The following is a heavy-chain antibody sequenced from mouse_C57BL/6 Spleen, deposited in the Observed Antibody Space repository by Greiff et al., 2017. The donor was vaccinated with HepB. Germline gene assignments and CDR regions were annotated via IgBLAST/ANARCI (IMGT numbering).Heavy chain of an antibody. CDR1: GYTFTSYW. V-gene: IGHV1-55*01. CDR3: ARWGITTVVADYAMDY. J-gene: IGHJ4*01. D-gene: IGHD1-1*01. CDR2: IYPGSGST. Sequence: VQLQQSGAELVKPGASVKMSCKASGYTFTSYWITWVKQRPGQGLEWIGDIYPGSGSTNYNEKFKSKATLTVDTSSSTAYMQLSSLTSEDSAVYYCARWGITTVVADYAMDYWGQGTSVTVSS.